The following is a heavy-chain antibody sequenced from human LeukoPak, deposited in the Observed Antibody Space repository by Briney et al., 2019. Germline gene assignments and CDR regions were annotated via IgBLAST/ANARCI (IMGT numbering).Heavy chain of an antibody. CDR3: ARVGIASAGFDY. CDR2: IYTSGST. CDR1: GGSISSDY. D-gene: IGHD6-13*01. Sequence: SETLSLTCTVSGGSISSDYWSWVRQPAGKGLEWIGRIYTSGSTNYNPSLKSRVTISVDTSKNQFSLKLSSVTAADTAVYYCARVGIASAGFDYWGQGTLVTVSS. V-gene: IGHV4-4*07. J-gene: IGHJ4*02.